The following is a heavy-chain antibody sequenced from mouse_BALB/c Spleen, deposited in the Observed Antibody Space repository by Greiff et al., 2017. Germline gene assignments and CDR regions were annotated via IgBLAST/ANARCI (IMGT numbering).Heavy chain of an antibody. CDR3: ARDGQKAMDY. J-gene: IGHJ4*01. V-gene: IGHV14-3*02. CDR2: IDPANGNT. CDR1: GSNFKTTY. D-gene: IGHD1-2*01. Sequence: VQLQQSGADLVNPGASVKLSCTASGSNFKTTYMPWVKQRPDQGLEWIGRIDPANGNTKYDPKFQGKATITADTSSNTAYLQLSSLTSEDTAVYYCARDGQKAMDYWGQGTSVTVSS.